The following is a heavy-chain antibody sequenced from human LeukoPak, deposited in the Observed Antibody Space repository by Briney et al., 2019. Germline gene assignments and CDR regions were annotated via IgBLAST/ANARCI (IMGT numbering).Heavy chain of an antibody. CDR3: ARNGDSSSSSGWFDP. V-gene: IGHV4-34*01. J-gene: IGHJ5*02. Sequence: SETLSLTCTVSDGSISSYYWSWIRQPAGKGLEWIGEINHSGSTNYNPSLKSRVTISVDTSKNQFSLKLSSVTAADTAVYYCARNGDSSSSSGWFDPWGQGTLVTVSS. CDR2: INHSGST. D-gene: IGHD6-6*01. CDR1: DGSISSYY.